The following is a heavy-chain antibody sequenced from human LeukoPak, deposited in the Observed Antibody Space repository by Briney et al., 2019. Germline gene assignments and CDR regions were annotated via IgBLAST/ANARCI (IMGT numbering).Heavy chain of an antibody. D-gene: IGHD3-16*01. CDR1: GFTFSNYA. CDR3: ARNQQLGGHSYYYYGMDV. CDR2: ISGGGVTT. J-gene: IGHJ6*02. Sequence: GGSLRLSCAASGFTFSNYAMHWARQAPGKGLEWVSGISGGGVTTYYADSVKGRFTISRDNSKNTLYLQMNSLRADDTAIYYCARNQQLGGHSYYYYGMDVWGQGTTVTVSS. V-gene: IGHV3-23*01.